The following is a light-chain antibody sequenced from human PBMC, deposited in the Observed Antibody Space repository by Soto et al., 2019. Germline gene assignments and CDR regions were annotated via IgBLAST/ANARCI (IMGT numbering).Light chain of an antibody. CDR1: SSDVGGYNY. CDR3: CSYAASNTFV. Sequence: QSALTQPRSVSGSPGQSVTISCTGTSSDVGGYNYVSWYQQYSGKAPKVMIYDVSKRPSGVPDRFSGSKSGNTASLTISGLQAEDEADYYCCSYAASNTFVFGTGTKGHRP. V-gene: IGLV2-11*01. CDR2: DVS. J-gene: IGLJ1*01.